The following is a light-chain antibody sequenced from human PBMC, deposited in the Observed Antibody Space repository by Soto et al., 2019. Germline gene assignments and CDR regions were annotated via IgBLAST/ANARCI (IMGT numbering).Light chain of an antibody. CDR1: QSVSSN. CDR2: GAS. J-gene: IGKJ1*01. CDR3: QQYNNWPPGT. Sequence: EIVMTQSPATLSVSPGERATLSCRASQSVSSNLAWYQQKPGQAPRLLIYGASTRATGIPARFSGSGSGTEFTLTISSLQSEDFAFYYCQQYNNWPPGTLGQGT. V-gene: IGKV3-15*01.